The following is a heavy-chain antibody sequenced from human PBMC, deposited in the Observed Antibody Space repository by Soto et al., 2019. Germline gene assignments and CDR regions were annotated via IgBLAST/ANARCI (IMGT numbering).Heavy chain of an antibody. Sequence: SETLSLTCAVSGGSISSGGYSWTWIRQPPGKGLEWIGYIYHGASTYYNPSLKSRVTISVDRSKNQFSLKLSSVTAADTAVYYCARRERAAGTDWWFDPWGQGTLVTVSS. V-gene: IGHV4-30-2*01. CDR1: GGSISSGGYS. J-gene: IGHJ5*02. CDR2: IYHGAST. CDR3: ARRERAAGTDWWFDP. D-gene: IGHD6-13*01.